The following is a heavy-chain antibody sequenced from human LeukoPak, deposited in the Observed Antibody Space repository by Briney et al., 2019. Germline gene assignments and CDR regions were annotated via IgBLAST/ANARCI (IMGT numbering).Heavy chain of an antibody. CDR2: IKEDASEK. CDR3: ARLNWNYADY. CDR1: GFTFSLYW. Sequence: GGSLRLSRTAAGFTFSLYWMTWVCQAPEKGLEWVVNIKEDASEKDYLDSVKGRFTISRDNGKNSLYLQMNSLRGEDTAVYYCARLNWNYADYWGQGTLVIVSS. J-gene: IGHJ4*02. V-gene: IGHV3-7*01. D-gene: IGHD3-3*01.